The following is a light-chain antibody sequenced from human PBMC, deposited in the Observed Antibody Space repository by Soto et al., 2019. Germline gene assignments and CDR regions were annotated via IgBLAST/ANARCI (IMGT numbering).Light chain of an antibody. CDR2: STN. CDR3: VLYMGSGVWV. Sequence: QTVVTQEPSFSVSPGGTVTLTCGLGSGSVSTNNYPSWYQQTPGQAPRTLIYSTNTRSSGVPDRFSASILGNKAALTITGAQADDESDYYCVLYMGSGVWVFGGGTKLTVL. J-gene: IGLJ3*02. CDR1: SGSVSTNNY. V-gene: IGLV8-61*01.